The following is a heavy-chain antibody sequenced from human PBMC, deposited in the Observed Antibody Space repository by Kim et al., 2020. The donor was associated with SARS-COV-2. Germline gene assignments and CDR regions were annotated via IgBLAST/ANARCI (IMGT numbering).Heavy chain of an antibody. J-gene: IGHJ2*01. V-gene: IGHV4-59*01. CDR3: ARDLLDL. CDR2: YYSGST. Sequence: YYSGSTNYSRTLESRVTISVDTSKNQFALKLSSVTAADTAVYYCARDLLDLWGRGTLVTVSS.